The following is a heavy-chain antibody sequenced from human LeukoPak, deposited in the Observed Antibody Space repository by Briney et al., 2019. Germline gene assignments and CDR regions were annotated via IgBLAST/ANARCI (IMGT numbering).Heavy chain of an antibody. CDR1: GFTFSSYA. CDR3: ARDPLRYSINSSYFDY. V-gene: IGHV3-30-3*01. Sequence: GGSLRLSCAASGFTFSSYAMHWVRQAPGKGLEWVAVISYDGSNKYYADSVKGRFTISRDNSKNTLYLQMNSLRAEDTALYYCARDPLRYSINSSYFDYWGQGTLVTVSS. J-gene: IGHJ4*02. CDR2: ISYDGSNK. D-gene: IGHD6-13*01.